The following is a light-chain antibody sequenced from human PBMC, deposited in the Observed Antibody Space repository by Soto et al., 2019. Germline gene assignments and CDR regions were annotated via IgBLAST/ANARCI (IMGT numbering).Light chain of an antibody. CDR2: DND. CDR1: SSNIGYTY. V-gene: IGLV1-51*01. Sequence: QAVVTQPPSVSAAPGQKVTISCSGSSSNIGYTYVSWYQQLPGTAPKLLICDNDQRPSGIPDRFSGSKSGTSATLAITGLQAGDEADYYCGAWDTNLNAEVFGGGTKLTVL. J-gene: IGLJ2*01. CDR3: GAWDTNLNAEV.